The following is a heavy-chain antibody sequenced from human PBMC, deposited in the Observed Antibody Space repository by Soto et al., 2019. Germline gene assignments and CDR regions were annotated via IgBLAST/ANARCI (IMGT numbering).Heavy chain of an antibody. CDR2: IGPNGAST. V-gene: IGHV3-23*01. J-gene: IGHJ4*02. Sequence: PGGSLRLSCAGSGFTFGSYAMSWVRQVPGKGLEWVSSIGPNGASTHYAQSVKGRFIVSRDNLDNTVFLQMNSLRAEDTAVYHYTGVYYFDSTGVYRHFDLWSQGTQVTVSS. CDR1: GFTFGSYA. CDR3: TGVYYFDSTGVYRHFDL. D-gene: IGHD3-22*01.